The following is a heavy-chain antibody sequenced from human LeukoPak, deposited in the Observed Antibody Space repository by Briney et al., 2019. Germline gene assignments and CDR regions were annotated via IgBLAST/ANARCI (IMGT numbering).Heavy chain of an antibody. J-gene: IGHJ4*02. V-gene: IGHV3-23*01. Sequence: GGSLRLSCAASGFTFSTFAMIWVRQPPGKGLEWVSSIFPSGGEIHYADSVKGRFTISRDNSKNTLYLQMNSLRAEDTAVYYCARDRRAAAAGTFDYWGQGTLVTVSS. CDR1: GFTFSTFA. CDR2: IFPSGGEI. CDR3: ARDRRAAAAGTFDY. D-gene: IGHD6-13*01.